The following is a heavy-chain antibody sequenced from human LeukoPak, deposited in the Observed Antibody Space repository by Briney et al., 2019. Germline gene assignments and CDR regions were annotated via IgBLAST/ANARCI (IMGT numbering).Heavy chain of an antibody. D-gene: IGHD2-2*01. J-gene: IGHJ6*02. Sequence: PGGSLRLSCAASGFTFSSYWMSWVRQAPGKGPEWVANIKQDGSEKCYVDSVKGRFTISRDNAKNSLYLQMNSLRAEDTAVYYCARAHYYCSSTSCYGYYYGMDVWGQGTTVTVSS. CDR3: ARAHYYCSSTSCYGYYYGMDV. CDR2: IKQDGSEK. CDR1: GFTFSSYW. V-gene: IGHV3-7*01.